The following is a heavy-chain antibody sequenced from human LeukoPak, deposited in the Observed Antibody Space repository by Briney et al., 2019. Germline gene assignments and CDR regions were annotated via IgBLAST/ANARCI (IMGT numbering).Heavy chain of an antibody. V-gene: IGHV4-39*07. D-gene: IGHD3-10*01. CDR3: ARDRIWFGELPFDY. J-gene: IGHJ4*02. CDR2: IYYSGST. Sequence: PSETLSLTCTVSGGSISSSSYYWGWIRQPPGKGLEWIGSIYYSGSTYYNPSLKSRVTISVDTSKNQFSLKLSSVTAAGTAVYYCARDRIWFGELPFDYWGQGTLVTVSS. CDR1: GGSISSSSYY.